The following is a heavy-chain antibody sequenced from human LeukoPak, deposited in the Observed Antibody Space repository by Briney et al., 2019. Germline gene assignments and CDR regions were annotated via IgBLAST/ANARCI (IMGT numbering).Heavy chain of an antibody. CDR1: GYTFTGYY. CDR3: ARDYGDYGNWFDP. D-gene: IGHD4-17*01. Sequence: ASVKVSCKASGYTFTGYYMHWVRQAPGQGLEWMGWINPNGGDTNYGQKFQGRVTMTRDTSISTAYMELSRLRSDDTAMYYCARDYGDYGNWFDPWGQGTLVTVSS. CDR2: INPNGGDT. J-gene: IGHJ5*02. V-gene: IGHV1-2*02.